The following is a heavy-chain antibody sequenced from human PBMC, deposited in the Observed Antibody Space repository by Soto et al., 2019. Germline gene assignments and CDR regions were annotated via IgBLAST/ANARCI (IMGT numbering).Heavy chain of an antibody. J-gene: IGHJ3*02. CDR1: GFTFSSYA. Sequence: PGGSLRLSCAASGFTFSSYAMSWVRQAPGKGLEWVSAISGSGGSTYYADSVKGRFTISRDNSKNTLYLQMNSLRAEDTAVYYCAKDLYYYGSGRDAFDIWGQGTMVTVSS. V-gene: IGHV3-23*01. D-gene: IGHD3-10*01. CDR2: ISGSGGST. CDR3: AKDLYYYGSGRDAFDI.